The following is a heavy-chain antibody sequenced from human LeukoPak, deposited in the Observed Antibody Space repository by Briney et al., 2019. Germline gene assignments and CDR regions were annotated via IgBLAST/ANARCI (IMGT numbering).Heavy chain of an antibody. J-gene: IGHJ5*02. CDR1: GGTFSSYA. CDR3: ARGGSLYDILTGYSMGNWFDP. D-gene: IGHD3-9*01. V-gene: IGHV1-69*01. Sequence: SVMVSCKASGGTFSSYAISWVRQAPGQGLEWMGGIIPIFGTANYAQKFQGRVTITADESTSTAYMELSSLRSEDTAVYYCARGGSLYDILTGYSMGNWFDPWGQGTLVTVSS. CDR2: IIPIFGTA.